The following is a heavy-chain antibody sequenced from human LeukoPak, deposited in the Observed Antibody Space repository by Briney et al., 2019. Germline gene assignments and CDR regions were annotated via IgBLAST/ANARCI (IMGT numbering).Heavy chain of an antibody. Sequence: PSETLSLTCTVSGGSINSYYWSWIRQPPGKGLEWIGYIYYSGSTNYNPSLKSRVTISVDTSKNQFSLKLSSVTAADTAVYYCARYRGGSGYHFDYWGQGTLVTVSS. CDR2: IYYSGST. D-gene: IGHD5-12*01. J-gene: IGHJ4*02. CDR1: GGSINSYY. CDR3: ARYRGGSGYHFDY. V-gene: IGHV4-59*12.